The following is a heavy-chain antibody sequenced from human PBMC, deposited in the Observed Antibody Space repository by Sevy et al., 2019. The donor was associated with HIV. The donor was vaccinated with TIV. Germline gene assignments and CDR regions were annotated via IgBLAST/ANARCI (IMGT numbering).Heavy chain of an antibody. Sequence: ASVKVSCKASGYTFTGYYMHWVRQAPGQGLEWMGRINPNSGGTNYAQKFQGRVTMTRDTSISTAYMELSRLRSDDTAVYYCAGERGYSGYDAGGDAFDIWGQGTMVTVSS. CDR1: GYTFTGYY. D-gene: IGHD5-12*01. CDR3: AGERGYSGYDAGGDAFDI. CDR2: INPNSGGT. J-gene: IGHJ3*02. V-gene: IGHV1-2*06.